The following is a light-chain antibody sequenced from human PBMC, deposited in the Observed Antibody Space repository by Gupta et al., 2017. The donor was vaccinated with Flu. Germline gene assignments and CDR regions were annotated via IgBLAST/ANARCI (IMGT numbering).Light chain of an antibody. CDR1: ETLSTY. CDR3: QQYIRFPYT. V-gene: IGKV1-5*03. J-gene: IGKJ2*01. Sequence: DIQMTQSPSTLSASVGDRVILTCRASETLSTYLAWYQQSPGKVPKLLIYLASTLENGVPSRFSGSGSVTEFTLTISALQLDDFATYYCQQYIRFPYTFGQGTKLEI. CDR2: LAS.